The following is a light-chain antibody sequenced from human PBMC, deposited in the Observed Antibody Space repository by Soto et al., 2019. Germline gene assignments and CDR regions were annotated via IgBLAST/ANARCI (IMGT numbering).Light chain of an antibody. V-gene: IGKV3-20*01. CDR1: HSMSNSN. J-gene: IGKJ4*01. Sequence: IVLTQSPGTLSLSPGDRATLSCRASHSMSNSNLAWYQHKPGQAPRLLIYGASNRATGIPDRFSGGGSGTDFTLTISRLEPEDFAVYYCQEYGTSPRLTFGGGTKVDIK. CDR2: GAS. CDR3: QEYGTSPRLT.